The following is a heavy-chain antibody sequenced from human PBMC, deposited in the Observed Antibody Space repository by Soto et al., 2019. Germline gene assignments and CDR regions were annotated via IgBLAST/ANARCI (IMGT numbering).Heavy chain of an antibody. V-gene: IGHV1-69*13. D-gene: IGHD3-22*01. Sequence: GASVKVSCKASGGTFSSYAISWVRQAPGQGLEWMGGIIPIFGTANYAQKFQGRVTITADESTSTAYMELSSLRSEDTAVYYCARVKYDSSGQFRFDYWGQGTLVTVSS. CDR2: IIPIFGTA. CDR3: ARVKYDSSGQFRFDY. J-gene: IGHJ4*02. CDR1: GGTFSSYA.